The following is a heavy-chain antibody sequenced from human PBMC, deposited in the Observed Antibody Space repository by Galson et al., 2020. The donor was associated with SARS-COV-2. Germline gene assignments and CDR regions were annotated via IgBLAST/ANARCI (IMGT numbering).Heavy chain of an antibody. CDR3: ARPGRKGIDY. D-gene: IGHD3-10*01. J-gene: IGHJ4*02. CDR1: GGSISSSSYY. CDR2: IYYSGST. V-gene: IGHV4-39*01. Sequence: SETLSLTCTVSGGSISSSSYYWGWIRQPPGKGLEWIGSIYYSGSTYYNPSLKSRVTISVDTSKNQFSLKLSSVTAADTAVYYCARPGRKGIDYWGQGTLVTVSS.